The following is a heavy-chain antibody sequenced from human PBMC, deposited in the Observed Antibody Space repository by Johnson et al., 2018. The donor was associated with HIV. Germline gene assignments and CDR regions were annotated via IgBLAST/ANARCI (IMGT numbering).Heavy chain of an antibody. V-gene: IGHV3-30*18. CDR1: GFTFSSYG. CDR3: AKVNRMEQWLAGCGAFDI. CDR2: ISYDGSNK. Sequence: QVQLVESGGGVVQPGRSLRLSCAASGFTFSSYGMHWVRQAPGKGLEWVAVISYDGSNKYYADSVKGRFTISRDNSKNTLYLQMNSLRAEDTAVYYCAKVNRMEQWLAGCGAFDIWGQGTMVTVSS. D-gene: IGHD6-19*01. J-gene: IGHJ3*02.